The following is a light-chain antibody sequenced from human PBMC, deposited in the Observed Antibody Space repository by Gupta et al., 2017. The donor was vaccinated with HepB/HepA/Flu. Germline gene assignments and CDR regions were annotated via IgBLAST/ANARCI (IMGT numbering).Light chain of an antibody. Sequence: QSALTHPASVSGSPGQSITISCTGTCSDVGGYNYVSWYQQHPGKAPKLMIYDVSNRPSGVSNRFSGSKSGNTASLTISGLQAEDEADYYCSSYTSSSTPYVFGTGTKVTVL. V-gene: IGLV2-14*01. CDR3: SSYTSSSTPYV. CDR1: CSDVGGYNY. J-gene: IGLJ1*01. CDR2: DVS.